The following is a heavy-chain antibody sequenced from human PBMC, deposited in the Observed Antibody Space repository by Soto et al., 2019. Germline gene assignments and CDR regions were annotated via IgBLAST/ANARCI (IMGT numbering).Heavy chain of an antibody. D-gene: IGHD6-13*01. Sequence: EVQLVESGGGLVQPGGSLRLSCAASGFTFSSYWMHWVRQAPGKGLVWVSRINSDGSSTTYADSVKGRFTISTDNAKNTVYLQMNSLRAEDTAVYYCASKHSSSAFDYWGQGTLVTVSS. CDR2: INSDGSST. J-gene: IGHJ4*02. CDR3: ASKHSSSAFDY. V-gene: IGHV3-74*01. CDR1: GFTFSSYW.